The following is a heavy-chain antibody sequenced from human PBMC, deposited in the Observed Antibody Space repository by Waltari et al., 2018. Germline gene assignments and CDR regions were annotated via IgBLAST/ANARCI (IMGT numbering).Heavy chain of an antibody. D-gene: IGHD2-2*01. J-gene: IGHJ6*02. V-gene: IGHV1-69*01. Sequence: QVQLVQSGAEVKKPGSSVKVSCKASGGTFSSYAISWLRQAPGQGLEWMGGIIPIFGTANYAQKFQGRVTITADESTSTAYMELSSLRSEDTAVYYCARVGCSSTSCLRAYYYYGMDVWGQGTTVTVSS. CDR3: ARVGCSSTSCLRAYYYYGMDV. CDR2: IIPIFGTA. CDR1: GGTFSSYA.